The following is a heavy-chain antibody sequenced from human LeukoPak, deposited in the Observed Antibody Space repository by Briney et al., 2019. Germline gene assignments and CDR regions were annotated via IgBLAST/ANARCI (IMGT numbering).Heavy chain of an antibody. CDR3: ARARRSGRPTSDAFDI. CDR2: ISAYNGNT. V-gene: IGHV1-18*01. D-gene: IGHD1-26*01. J-gene: IGHJ3*02. Sequence: GASVKVSCKASGYTFTSYGISWVRQAPGQGLEWMGWISAYNGNTNYAQKLQGRVTMTTDTSTSTAYMELRSLRSDDTAVYYCARARRSGRPTSDAFDIWGQGTMVTVFS. CDR1: GYTFTSYG.